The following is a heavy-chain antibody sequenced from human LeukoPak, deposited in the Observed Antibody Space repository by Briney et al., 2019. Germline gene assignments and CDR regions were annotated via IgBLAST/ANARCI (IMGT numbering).Heavy chain of an antibody. D-gene: IGHD3-16*02. Sequence: GGSLRLSCAASGFTFSSYWMSWVRQAPGKGLEWVSYISSSGSTIYYADSVKGRFTISRDNAKNSLYLQMNSLRAEDTAVYYCARAANDYVWGSYHYMDVWGKGTTVTISS. V-gene: IGHV3-48*04. CDR3: ARAANDYVWGSYHYMDV. J-gene: IGHJ6*03. CDR2: ISSSGSTI. CDR1: GFTFSSYW.